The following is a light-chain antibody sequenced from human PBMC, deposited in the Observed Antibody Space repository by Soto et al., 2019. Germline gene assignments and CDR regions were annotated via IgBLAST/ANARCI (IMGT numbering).Light chain of an antibody. CDR2: DTS. CDR3: LLSHGGANRG. CDR1: TGAVTSGHY. V-gene: IGLV7-46*01. J-gene: IGLJ3*02. Sequence: QAVVTQEPSLTVSPGGTVTLTGGSSTGAVTSGHYPYWFQQKPGQAPRTLIYDTSNRYSWTPARFSGSLLGGTAALTLSCAQPEDEAEYYCLLSHGGANRGFGGGTKVTVL.